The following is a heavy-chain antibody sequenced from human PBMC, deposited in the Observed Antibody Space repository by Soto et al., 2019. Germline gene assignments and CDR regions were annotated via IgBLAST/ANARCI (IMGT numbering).Heavy chain of an antibody. J-gene: IGHJ5*02. Sequence: SETLSLTCSVSGGSISSGGYYWSWIRQHPGKGLEWIGYIYYSGSTYYNPSLKSRVTISVDTSKNQFSLKLSSVTAADTAVYYCARFDGGSGRFFPPSWFDPWGQGTLVTVSS. CDR2: IYYSGST. CDR1: GGSISSGGYY. D-gene: IGHD3-10*01. CDR3: ARFDGGSGRFFPPSWFDP. V-gene: IGHV4-31*03.